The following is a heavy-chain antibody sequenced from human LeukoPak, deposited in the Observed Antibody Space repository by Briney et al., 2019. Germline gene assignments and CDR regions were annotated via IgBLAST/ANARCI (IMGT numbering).Heavy chain of an antibody. J-gene: IGHJ4*02. V-gene: IGHV3-23*01. CDR1: GFTFSSYA. Sequence: GGSLRLSCAASGFTFSSYAMSWVRQAPGKGLEWVSGISGSGDSTYYADSVKGRFTISRDNFKNTLYVQMNSLRAEDTALYYCAKDSALGPTTGAITFWGPGTLVTVSA. CDR3: AKDSALGPTTGAITF. D-gene: IGHD3-16*01. CDR2: ISGSGDST.